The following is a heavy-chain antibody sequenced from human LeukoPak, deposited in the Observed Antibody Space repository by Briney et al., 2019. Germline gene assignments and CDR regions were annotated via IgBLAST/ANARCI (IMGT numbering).Heavy chain of an antibody. V-gene: IGHV4-34*01. CDR1: GGSFSGYY. J-gene: IGHJ4*02. D-gene: IGHD3-9*01. Sequence: SETLSLTCAVYGGSFSGYYWSXIRQPPGKGLEWIGEIYHSGSTNYNPSLKSRVTISVDKSKNQFSLKLSSVTAADTAVYYCARGTGSAPNFDYWGQGTLVTVSS. CDR2: IYHSGST. CDR3: ARGTGSAPNFDY.